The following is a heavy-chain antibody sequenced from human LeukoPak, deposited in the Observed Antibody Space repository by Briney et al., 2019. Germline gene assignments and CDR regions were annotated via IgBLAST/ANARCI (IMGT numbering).Heavy chain of an antibody. CDR2: ISWNSGSI. CDR3: AKDIGGEVVRGVDY. D-gene: IGHD4-23*01. J-gene: IGHJ4*02. Sequence: PGRSLRLSCAASGFTFDDYAMHWVRQAPGKGLEWVSGISWNSGSIGYADSVKGRFTISRDNAKNSLYLQMNSLRAEDTALYYCAKDIGGEVVRGVDYWGQGTLVTVSS. CDR1: GFTFDDYA. V-gene: IGHV3-9*01.